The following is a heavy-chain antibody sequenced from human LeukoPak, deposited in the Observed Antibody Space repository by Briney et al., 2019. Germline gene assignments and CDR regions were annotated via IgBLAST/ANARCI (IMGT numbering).Heavy chain of an antibody. CDR1: GFTFSSYW. D-gene: IGHD4-11*01. CDR2: IKQDGSET. Sequence: GSLRLSCAASGFTFSSYWMSWVRQAPGKGLEWVANIKQDGSETYYVDSVKGRFTISRDNAKNSLYLQMSSLRAEDTAVYYCAREAGVPPTTQQWPTCVDCWGQGTLVTVSS. V-gene: IGHV3-7*05. J-gene: IGHJ4*02. CDR3: AREAGVPPTTQQWPTCVDC.